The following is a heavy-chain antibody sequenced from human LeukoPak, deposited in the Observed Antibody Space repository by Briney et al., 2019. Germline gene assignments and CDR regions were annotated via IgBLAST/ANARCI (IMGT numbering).Heavy chain of an antibody. CDR1: GFTFSSYW. J-gene: IGHJ5*02. CDR2: IKQDGSEK. D-gene: IGHD1-1*01. CDR3: ARVWYNNWFDP. V-gene: IGHV3-7*01. Sequence: PGGSLRLSCAASGFTFSSYWMSWVRQAPGKGLEWVANIKQDGSEKYYVDSVKGRFTISRDNAKNSLYLQMNSLRDEDTAVYYCARVWYNNWFDPWGQGTMVTVSS.